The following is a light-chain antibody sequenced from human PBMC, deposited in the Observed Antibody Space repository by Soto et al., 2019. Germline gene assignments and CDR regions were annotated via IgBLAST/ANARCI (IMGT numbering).Light chain of an antibody. V-gene: IGKV1-5*03. CDR2: KAS. J-gene: IGKJ1*01. CDR1: QSISSW. CDR3: QQYNSSPT. Sequence: DIKMTQSTSTLSASVGDRVTITCRASQSISSWLAWYQQKPGKAPKLLIYKASSLESGVPSRFSGSGSGTEFTLTISSLQPDDFATYYCQQYNSSPTFGQGTKVEIK.